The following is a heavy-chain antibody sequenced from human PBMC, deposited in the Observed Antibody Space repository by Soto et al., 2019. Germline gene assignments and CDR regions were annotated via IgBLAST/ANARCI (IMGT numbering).Heavy chain of an antibody. CDR1: GFTFSSYA. D-gene: IGHD3-10*01. Sequence: EVQLVESGGGLVQPGGSLGLSCAASGFTFSSYAMSWVRQAPGKGLESVSAISGSGGSTYYADSVKGRFTISRDNSKNTLYLQMNSLRAEDTAVYYCAKVYGSARIFYYYYMDVWGKGTTVTVSS. CDR2: ISGSGGST. V-gene: IGHV3-23*04. J-gene: IGHJ6*03. CDR3: AKVYGSARIFYYYYMDV.